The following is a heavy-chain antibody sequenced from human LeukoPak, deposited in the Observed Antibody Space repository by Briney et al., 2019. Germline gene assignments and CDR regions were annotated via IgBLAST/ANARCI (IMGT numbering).Heavy chain of an antibody. CDR2: ISGDGGST. J-gene: IGHJ4*02. Sequence: GGSLRLSCAASGFTFDDYAMHWVRQAPGKGLEWVSLISGDGGSTYYAASVKGRFTISRDNSKNSLYLQMNSLRTEDTALYYCAKDIAEMATINYFDYWGQGTLVTVSS. CDR1: GFTFDDYA. CDR3: AKDIAEMATINYFDY. D-gene: IGHD5-24*01. V-gene: IGHV3-43*02.